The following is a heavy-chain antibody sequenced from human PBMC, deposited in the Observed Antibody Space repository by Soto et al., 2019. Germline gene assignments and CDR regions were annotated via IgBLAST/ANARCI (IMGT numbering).Heavy chain of an antibody. CDR1: GFTFSSYA. D-gene: IGHD1-1*01. CDR3: AREQLERRVRDAFDI. Sequence: QVQLVESGGGVVQPGRSLRLSCAASGFTFSSYAMHWVRQAPGKGLEWVAVISYDGSNKYYADSVKGRFTISRDNSKNTLYLQMNSLRDEDTAVYYCAREQLERRVRDAFDIWGQGTMVTVSS. V-gene: IGHV3-30-3*01. J-gene: IGHJ3*02. CDR2: ISYDGSNK.